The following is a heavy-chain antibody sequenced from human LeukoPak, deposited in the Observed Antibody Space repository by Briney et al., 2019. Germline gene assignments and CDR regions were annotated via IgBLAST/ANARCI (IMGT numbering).Heavy chain of an antibody. CDR2: IDSDGITT. CDR3: AKDGHTVTTFDY. CDR1: GLTFSNFW. Sequence: GGSLRLSCAVSGLTFSNFWMHWVRHAPGKGLVWVSGIDSDGITTRYADSVKGRFTISRDNSKNTLYLQMNSLRPEDTAVYYCAKDGHTVTTFDYWGQGTLVTVSS. J-gene: IGHJ4*02. D-gene: IGHD4-17*01. V-gene: IGHV3-74*01.